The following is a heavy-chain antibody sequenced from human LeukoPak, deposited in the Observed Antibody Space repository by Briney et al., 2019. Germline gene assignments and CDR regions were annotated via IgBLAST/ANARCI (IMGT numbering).Heavy chain of an antibody. V-gene: IGHV4-59*08. CDR3: ARLIDYGDYDY. J-gene: IGHJ4*02. Sequence: SETLSLTCTVSGGSISSYYWSWIRQPPGKGLEWIGYIYYSGSTNYNPSLKSRVTISVDTSKNQFSLKLSSVTAADTAVYYCARLIDYGDYDYWGQGTLVTVSS. CDR1: GGSISSYY. CDR2: IYYSGST. D-gene: IGHD4-17*01.